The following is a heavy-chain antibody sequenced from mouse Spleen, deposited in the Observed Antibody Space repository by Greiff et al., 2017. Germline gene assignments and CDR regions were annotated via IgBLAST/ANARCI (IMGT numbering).Heavy chain of an antibody. J-gene: IGHJ3*01. CDR3: ARTGGNSFAY. Sequence: EVHLVESGGGLVKPGGSLKLSCAASGFTFSDYGMHWVRQAPEKGLEWVAYISSGSSTIYYADTVKGRFTISRDNAKNTLFLQMTSLRSEDTAMYYCARTGGNSFAYWGQGTLVTVSA. CDR1: GFTFSDYG. V-gene: IGHV5-17*01. D-gene: IGHD2-1*01. CDR2: ISSGSSTI.